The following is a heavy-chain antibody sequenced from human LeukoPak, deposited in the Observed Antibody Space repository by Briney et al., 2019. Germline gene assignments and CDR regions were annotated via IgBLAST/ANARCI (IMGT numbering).Heavy chain of an antibody. CDR2: IDSDVSNT. V-gene: IGHV3-74*01. CDR3: ASDSYYDSTVGFDY. D-gene: IGHD3-22*01. J-gene: IGHJ4*02. Sequence: GGSLRLSCAASGFTFSSYAMSWVRQAPGKGLEWVSRIDSDVSNTNYADSVKGRFTISRDNAKNTVYLQMNSLRAEDTAIYYCASDSYYDSTVGFDYWGQGTLVTVSS. CDR1: GFTFSSYA.